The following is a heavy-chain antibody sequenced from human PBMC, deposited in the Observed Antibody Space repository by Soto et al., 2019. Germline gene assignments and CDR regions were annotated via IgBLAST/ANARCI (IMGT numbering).Heavy chain of an antibody. CDR3: AGRVGVRPY. Sequence: ESLSLTVAVAGGSLSSSQWSTWVRQPPVKGLEWIGEVDHSGNTNSNQSLKSRVSISIDHSQNQFSLELRSVTAADTAVYYCAGRVGVRPYWGQGALVTVSS. CDR2: VDHSGNT. V-gene: IGHV4-4*02. D-gene: IGHD2-15*01. J-gene: IGHJ4*02. CDR1: GGSLSSSQW.